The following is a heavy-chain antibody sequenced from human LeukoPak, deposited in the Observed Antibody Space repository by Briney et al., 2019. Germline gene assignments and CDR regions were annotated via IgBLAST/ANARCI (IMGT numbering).Heavy chain of an antibody. J-gene: IGHJ4*02. Sequence: GGSLRLSCAASGFTFSSYSMNWVRQAPGKGLEWVSYISSSSSTIYYADSVKGRFTISRDNAKNSLYLQMNSLRAEDTAVYYCARDKVYSSGWYVGEGVAFDYWGQGTLVTGSS. CDR2: ISSSSSTI. D-gene: IGHD6-19*01. CDR1: GFTFSSYS. CDR3: ARDKVYSSGWYVGEGVAFDY. V-gene: IGHV3-48*01.